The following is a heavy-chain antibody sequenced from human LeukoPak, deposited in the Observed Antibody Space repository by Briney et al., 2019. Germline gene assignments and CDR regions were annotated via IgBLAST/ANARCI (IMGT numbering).Heavy chain of an antibody. Sequence: AGGSLRLSCAGSGFSFSSHWMSWVRQAPGKGLEWVANTNDDGSEKNYVDSVKGRFTISRDNAKKSLFLQMNSLIADDTAVYFCLREEGAWGQGTLVTVSS. CDR2: TNDDGSEK. CDR1: GFSFSSHW. J-gene: IGHJ5*02. V-gene: IGHV3-7*01. CDR3: LREEGA. D-gene: IGHD3-16*01.